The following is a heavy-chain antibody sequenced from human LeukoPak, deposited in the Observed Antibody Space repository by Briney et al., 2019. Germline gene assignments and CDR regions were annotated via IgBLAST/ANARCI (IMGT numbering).Heavy chain of an antibody. CDR1: GFAFSGYG. Sequence: PGGSLRLSCAASGFAFSGYGMHWVRQAPGKGLEWVAFIRYDGSNKYYADSVKGRFTISRDNSKNTLYLEMNSLTAEDTAVYYCAKTRGTYNAYYYYMDVWGKGTTVTVSS. CDR3: AKTRGTYNAYYYYMDV. J-gene: IGHJ6*03. CDR2: IRYDGSNK. V-gene: IGHV3-30*02. D-gene: IGHD1-26*01.